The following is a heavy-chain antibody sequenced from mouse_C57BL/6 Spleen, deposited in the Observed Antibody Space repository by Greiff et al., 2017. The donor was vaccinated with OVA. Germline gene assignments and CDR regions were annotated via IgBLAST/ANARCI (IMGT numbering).Heavy chain of an antibody. D-gene: IGHD2-1*01. Sequence: EVQGVESGGGLVKPGGSLKLSCAASGFTFSDYGMHWVRQAPEKGLEWVAYISSGSSTIYYADTVQGRFTISRDNANNTLFLQMTSLRSEDTAMYYCSRESYDDNYDLDYWGQGTTLTVSS. V-gene: IGHV5-17*01. CDR2: ISSGSSTI. J-gene: IGHJ2*01. CDR3: SRESYDDNYDLDY. CDR1: GFTFSDYG.